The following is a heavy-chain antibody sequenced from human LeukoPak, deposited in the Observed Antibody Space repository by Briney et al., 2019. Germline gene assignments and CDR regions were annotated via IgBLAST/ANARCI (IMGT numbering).Heavy chain of an antibody. D-gene: IGHD5-18*01. CDR2: ISSSSSYI. Sequence: GSLRLSCAASGFTFSSYSMNWVRQAPGKGLEWVSSISSSSSYIYYADSVKGRFTISRDNAKNSLYLQMNSLRAEDTAVYYCARENRGYSYGYGRGLDYWGQGTLVTVSS. CDR3: ARENRGYSYGYGRGLDY. V-gene: IGHV3-21*01. CDR1: GFTFSSYS. J-gene: IGHJ4*02.